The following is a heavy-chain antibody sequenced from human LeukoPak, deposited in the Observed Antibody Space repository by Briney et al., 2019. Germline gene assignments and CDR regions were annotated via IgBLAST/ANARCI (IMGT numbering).Heavy chain of an antibody. CDR1: GGSISSYY. V-gene: IGHV4-59*01. Sequence: PSETLSLTCTVSGGSISSYYWSWIRQPPGKGLEWIGYIYYSGSTNYNPSLKSRVTISVDTSKNQFSLKLSSLTAADTAVYYCARSRAGGYDAFDIWGQGTRVTVSS. J-gene: IGHJ3*02. D-gene: IGHD6-25*01. CDR3: ARSRAGGYDAFDI. CDR2: IYYSGST.